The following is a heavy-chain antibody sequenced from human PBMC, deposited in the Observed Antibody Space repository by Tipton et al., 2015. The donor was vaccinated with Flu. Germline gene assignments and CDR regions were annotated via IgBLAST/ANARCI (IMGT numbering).Heavy chain of an antibody. V-gene: IGHV4-59*01. Sequence: TLSLTCTVFGGSISSYYWGWIRQPPGKGLEWIGYIYYSGSTNYNPSLKSRVTISVDTSKNQFSLKLSSVTAADTAVYYCARELGATGEGFDYWGQGTLVTVSS. CDR1: GGSISSYY. J-gene: IGHJ4*02. CDR3: ARELGATGEGFDY. D-gene: IGHD1-26*01. CDR2: IYYSGST.